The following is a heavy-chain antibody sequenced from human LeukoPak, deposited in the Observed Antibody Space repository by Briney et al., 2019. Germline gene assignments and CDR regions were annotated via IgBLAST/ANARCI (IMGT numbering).Heavy chain of an antibody. Sequence: ASVKVSCKASGYTFTGYYLHWVRQSPGQGLEWMGWINPNSGGTNYAQKFQGRVTMTRDTSISTAYMELSRLRSDDTAVYYCAKGGFSYPNWFDPWGQGTLVTVSS. CDR2: INPNSGGT. CDR1: GYTFTGYY. CDR3: AKGGFSYPNWFDP. J-gene: IGHJ5*02. D-gene: IGHD5-18*01. V-gene: IGHV1-2*02.